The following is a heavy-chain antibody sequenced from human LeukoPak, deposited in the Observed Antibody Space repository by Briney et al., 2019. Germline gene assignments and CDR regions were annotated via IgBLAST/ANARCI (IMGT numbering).Heavy chain of an antibody. V-gene: IGHV4-59*01. CDR1: AGSISSYY. D-gene: IGHD1-26*01. CDR3: ARGAPTRDFDY. CDR2: IYQSGST. J-gene: IGHJ4*02. Sequence: SETLSLTCTVSAGSISSYYWSWIRQPPGKGLEWIGYIYQSGSTSYNPSLKSRVTISVDTSKNQFSLKLSSVTAADTAMYHCARGAPTRDFDYWGQGTLVTVSS.